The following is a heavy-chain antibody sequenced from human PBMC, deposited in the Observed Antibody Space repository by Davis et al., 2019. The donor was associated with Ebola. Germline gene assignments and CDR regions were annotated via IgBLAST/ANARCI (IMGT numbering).Heavy chain of an antibody. CDR2: IITGNGKT. J-gene: IGHJ4*02. D-gene: IGHD6-19*01. CDR3: ARDTSGIAVAGQ. CDR1: GYTFTNYG. Sequence: AASVKVSCKASGYTFTNYGMHWVRQAPGQRLEWMGWIITGNGKTKSSQKFQDRVTIIRDTSASTAYMELSSLRSQDTAVYYCARDTSGIAVAGQWGQGTLVTVSS. V-gene: IGHV1-3*04.